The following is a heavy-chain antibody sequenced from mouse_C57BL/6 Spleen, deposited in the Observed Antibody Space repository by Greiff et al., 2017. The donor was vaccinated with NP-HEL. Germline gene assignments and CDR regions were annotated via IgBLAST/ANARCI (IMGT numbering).Heavy chain of an antibody. CDR2: IYPSDSET. Sequence: QVQLQQPGAELVRPGSSVKLSCKASGYTFTSYWMDWVKQRPGQGLEWIGNIYPSDSETHYTQKFKDKATLTVDKSSSTAYMQLSSLTSEDSAVDYCARDYYGSSFLDYWGQGTTLTVSA. J-gene: IGHJ2*01. V-gene: IGHV1-61*01. D-gene: IGHD1-1*01. CDR3: ARDYYGSSFLDY. CDR1: GYTFTSYW.